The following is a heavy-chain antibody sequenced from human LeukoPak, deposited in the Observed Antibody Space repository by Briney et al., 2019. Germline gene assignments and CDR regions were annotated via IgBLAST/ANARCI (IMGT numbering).Heavy chain of an antibody. CDR2: IYYSGST. CDR3: ARSIVVVPAAPIHNWFDP. V-gene: IGHV4-31*03. J-gene: IGHJ5*02. Sequence: PSETLSLTCTVSGGSISSGGYYWSWIRQHPGKGLEWIGYIYYSGSTYYNPSLKSRVTISVDTSKNQFSLKLSSVTAADTAVYYCARSIVVVPAAPIHNWFDPWGQGTLVTVSS. D-gene: IGHD2-2*01. CDR1: GGSISSGGYY.